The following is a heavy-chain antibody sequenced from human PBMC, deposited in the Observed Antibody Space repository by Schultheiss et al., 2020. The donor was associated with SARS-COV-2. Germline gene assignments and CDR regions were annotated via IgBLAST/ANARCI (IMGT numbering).Heavy chain of an antibody. J-gene: IGHJ4*02. CDR3: AKDQRVNSDGAFDY. CDR1: GFTFSSYA. D-gene: IGHD3-10*01. CDR2: ISYDGNIK. V-gene: IGHV3-30*04. Sequence: GGSLRLSCAASGFTFSSYAMSWVRQAPGKGLEWVTVISYDGNIKYYADSVKGRFTISRDNSKNTLYLQLNSLRPEDRAVYYCAKDQRVNSDGAFDYWGQGTLVTVSS.